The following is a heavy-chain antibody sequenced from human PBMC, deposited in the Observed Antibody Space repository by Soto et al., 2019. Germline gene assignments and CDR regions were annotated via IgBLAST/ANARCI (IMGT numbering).Heavy chain of an antibody. CDR3: GRLEGLATISYYFDY. CDR1: GGSVSSSSYY. D-gene: IGHD3-9*01. V-gene: IGHV4-39*01. CDR2: VYYSGST. J-gene: IGHJ4*02. Sequence: QLQLQESGPGLVKPSETLSLTSTVSGGSVSSSSYYWGWVSQPPGKGLEWIGSVYYSGSTYYNRSLESRVTISVDKSKNQFSLKLMSLSAADTAVYCLGRLEGLATISYYFDYWGQGALVTVSS.